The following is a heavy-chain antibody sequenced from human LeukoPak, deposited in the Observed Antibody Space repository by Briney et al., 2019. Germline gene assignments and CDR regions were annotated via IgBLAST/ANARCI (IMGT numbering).Heavy chain of an antibody. CDR1: GFRFGSYW. CDR3: ARDLSPADSGKYFDAFDI. V-gene: IGHV3-7*01. J-gene: IGHJ3*02. D-gene: IGHD1-26*01. CDR2: INRDGSVR. Sequence: PGGSLRLSCVGSGFRFGSYWMTWVRQAPGKGLEWVANINRDGSVRNYVDSVKGRFTISRDNAQNSVFLQTNSLRAEDTAVYYCARDLSPADSGKYFDAFDIWGQGTKVTVSS.